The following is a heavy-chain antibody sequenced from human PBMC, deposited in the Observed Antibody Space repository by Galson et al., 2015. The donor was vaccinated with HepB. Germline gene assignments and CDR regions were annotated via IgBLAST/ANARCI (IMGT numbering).Heavy chain of an antibody. V-gene: IGHV3-30*18. J-gene: IGHJ6*02. CDR3: AKGDTAMEYYYYYGMDV. Sequence: LRLSCAASGFTFSSYGMHWVRQAPGKGLEWVAVISYDGSNKYYADSVKGRFTISRDNSKNTLYLQMNSLRAEDTAVYYCAKGDTAMEYYYYYGMDVWGQGTTVTVSS. CDR1: GFTFSSYG. CDR2: ISYDGSNK. D-gene: IGHD5-18*01.